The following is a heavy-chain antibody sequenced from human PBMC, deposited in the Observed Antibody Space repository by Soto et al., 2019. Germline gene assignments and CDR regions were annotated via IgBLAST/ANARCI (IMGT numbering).Heavy chain of an antibody. D-gene: IGHD6-13*01. CDR1: GFTFSSYD. V-gene: IGHV3-13*01. CDR2: IGTAGDT. J-gene: IGHJ3*02. CDR3: ATGSSWYAFDI. Sequence: GGSLRLSCAASGFTFSSYDMHWVRQATGKGLEWVSAIGTAGDTYYPGSVKGRFTISRENAKNSLYLQMNSLRAGDTAVYYCATGSSWYAFDIWGQGTMVTVSS.